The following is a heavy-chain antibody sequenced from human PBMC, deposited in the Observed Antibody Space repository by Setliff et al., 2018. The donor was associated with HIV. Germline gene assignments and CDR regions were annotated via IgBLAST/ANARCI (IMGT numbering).Heavy chain of an antibody. Sequence: SETLSLTCSVTGGSISGRGSYYWTWIRQPAGKGLEWIGHIYSTGSTNYNPSLKSRLTITADTSNNQFSLILNSVTAADTAVYYCARKDHYYDASRGFFNIWGQGTMVTVSS. J-gene: IGHJ3*02. CDR3: ARKDHYYDASRGFFNI. CDR1: GGSISGRGSYY. CDR2: IYSTGST. V-gene: IGHV4-61*09. D-gene: IGHD3-16*01.